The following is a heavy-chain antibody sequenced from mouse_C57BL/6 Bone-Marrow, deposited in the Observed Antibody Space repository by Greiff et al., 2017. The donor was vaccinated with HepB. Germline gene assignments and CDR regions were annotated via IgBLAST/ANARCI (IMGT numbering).Heavy chain of an antibody. CDR1: GYSITSGYY. Sequence: ESGPGLVKPSQSLSLTCSVTGYSITSGYYWNWIRQFPGNKLEWMGYISNDGSNNYNPSLKNRISITRDTSKNQFFLKLNSVTTEDTATYYCASILGYWCQGTTLTVSS. CDR3: ASILGY. J-gene: IGHJ2*01. CDR2: ISNDGSN. V-gene: IGHV3-6*01.